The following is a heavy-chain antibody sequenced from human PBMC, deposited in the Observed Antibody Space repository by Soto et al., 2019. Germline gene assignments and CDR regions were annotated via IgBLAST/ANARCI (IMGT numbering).Heavy chain of an antibody. CDR3: ARDPPDFHSAFDS. CDR1: GDSVSNNRVA. CDR2: TYYRSQWNN. Sequence: QVQLQQSGPGLVEPSQTLSLTCAISGDSVSNNRVAWNWIRQSPSRGLEWLGRTYYRSQWNNNYAASVKSRITIRSDASKNQFSLQLNSVTPEDTAIYYCARDPPDFHSAFDSWGQGTLVTVSS. D-gene: IGHD4-4*01. V-gene: IGHV6-1*01. J-gene: IGHJ4*02.